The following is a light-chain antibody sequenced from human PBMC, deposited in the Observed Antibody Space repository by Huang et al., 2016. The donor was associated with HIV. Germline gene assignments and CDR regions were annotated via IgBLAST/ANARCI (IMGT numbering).Light chain of an antibody. CDR3: QQSSSPPPT. CDR1: QSVTKY. Sequence: DIQMTQSPSSLSASVGDRVTITCRATQSVTKYLKWYQQKPGKAPKLLIYRASSLQTGVPSRFSGSGSGTDFTLTISSLQPEDFATYYCQQSSSPPPTFGPGTKVDIK. V-gene: IGKV1-39*01. CDR2: RAS. J-gene: IGKJ3*01.